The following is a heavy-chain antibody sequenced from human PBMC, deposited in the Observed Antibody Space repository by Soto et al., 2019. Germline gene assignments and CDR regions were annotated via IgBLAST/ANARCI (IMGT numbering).Heavy chain of an antibody. CDR3: AGTTSHQWYYMDV. CDR2: TYYRSRWYN. D-gene: IGHD1-7*01. CDR1: GDSVSSNSAA. V-gene: IGHV6-1*01. Sequence: QVQLQESGPGLVKPSQTLSLTCAISGDSVSSNSAAWNWIRLSPSRGLEWLARTYYRSRWYNYYAVFVRSRITVNPDTSKNQFSLQLTSVTPEDTAVYYCAGTTSHQWYYMDVWGKGTTVTVSS. J-gene: IGHJ6*03.